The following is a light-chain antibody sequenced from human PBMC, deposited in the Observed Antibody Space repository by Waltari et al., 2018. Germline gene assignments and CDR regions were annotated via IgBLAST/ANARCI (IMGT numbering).Light chain of an antibody. CDR2: SHK. V-gene: IGLV1-44*01. J-gene: IGLJ3*02. CDR3: AAWDDSLNGPV. Sequence: QSVLTQPPSASGTPGQRVTISCSGSSSNIGSNTVNWYQQLPGTAPKLLIYSHKQRPPGAPDRFSGSKSGTSASRAISGLQSEDEADYYCAAWDDSLNGPVFGGGTKLTVL. CDR1: SSNIGSNT.